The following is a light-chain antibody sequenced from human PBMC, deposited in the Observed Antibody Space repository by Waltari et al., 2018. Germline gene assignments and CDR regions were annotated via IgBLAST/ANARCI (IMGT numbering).Light chain of an antibody. CDR3: QAWDSSTYVV. J-gene: IGLJ2*01. Sequence: SYELPQPPSSSVSSVQTPIITCSGDKLGGTYACWYQPKPGKSPVLGYYQDSQRTSGIRGRFYGSSSGNRATLTISGTQAMEEADYYCQAWDSSTYVVFGGGTKLTVL. CDR2: QDS. CDR1: KLGGTY. V-gene: IGLV3-1*01.